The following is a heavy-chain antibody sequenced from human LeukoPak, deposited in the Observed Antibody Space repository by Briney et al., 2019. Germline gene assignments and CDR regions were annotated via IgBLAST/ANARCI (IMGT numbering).Heavy chain of an antibody. D-gene: IGHD5-12*01. CDR3: AKGISGYSGYDDAFDI. CDR1: GFTFRTYG. CDR2: ISKDGSNK. V-gene: IGHV3-30*18. Sequence: GGSLRLSCAASGFTFRTYGMHWVRQAPGKGLEWVAVISKDGSNKYYGDSDSVKGRFTISRDNSKNTLYLQMNSLRADDTAVYYCAKGISGYSGYDDAFDIWGQGTMVTVSS. J-gene: IGHJ3*02.